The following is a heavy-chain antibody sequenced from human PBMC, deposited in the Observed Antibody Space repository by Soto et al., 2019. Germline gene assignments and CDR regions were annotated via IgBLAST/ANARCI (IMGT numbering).Heavy chain of an antibody. J-gene: IGHJ5*02. CDR3: AREEGCSGGSCYSVWFDP. CDR1: GGSISSYY. Sequence: SETLSLTCTVSGGSISSYYWSWIRQPPGKGLEWIGYIYYSGSTNYNPSLKSRVTMSVDTSKNQFSLKLSSVTAADPAVYYCAREEGCSGGSCYSVWFDPWGQGTLVTVSS. V-gene: IGHV4-59*01. D-gene: IGHD2-15*01. CDR2: IYYSGST.